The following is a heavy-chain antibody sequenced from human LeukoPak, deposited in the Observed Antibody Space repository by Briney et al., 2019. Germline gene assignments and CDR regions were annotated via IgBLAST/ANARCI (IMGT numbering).Heavy chain of an antibody. J-gene: IGHJ2*01. V-gene: IGHV5-51*01. CDR3: ARQLGTWYFDL. CDR1: GYSFTTYP. CDR2: IYPGDSDT. D-gene: IGHD1-1*01. Sequence: GESLKISCKGSGYSFTTYPIGWVRQMPGKGLEWMGIIYPGDSDTRYSPSFQGQVTISADKSISTAYLQWSSLKASDSAIYYCARQLGTWYFDLWGRGTLVTVSS.